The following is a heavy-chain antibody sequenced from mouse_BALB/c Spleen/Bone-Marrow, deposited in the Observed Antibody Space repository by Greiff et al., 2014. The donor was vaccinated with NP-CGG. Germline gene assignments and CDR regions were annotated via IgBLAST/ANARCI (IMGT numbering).Heavy chain of an antibody. CDR1: GFNIKDTY. Sequence: VQPQESGAELVKPGASVKLSCTASGFNIKDTYMHWVKQRPEQGLEWIGRIDPANGNTKYDPKFQGKATITADTSSNIAYLQLSSLTSEDTAVYDCARSYYRYDVTWFAYWGQGTLVTVSA. D-gene: IGHD2-14*01. CDR3: ARSYYRYDVTWFAY. CDR2: IDPANGNT. V-gene: IGHV14-3*02. J-gene: IGHJ3*01.